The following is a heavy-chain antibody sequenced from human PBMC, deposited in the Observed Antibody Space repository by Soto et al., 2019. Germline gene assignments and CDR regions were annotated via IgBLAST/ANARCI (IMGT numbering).Heavy chain of an antibody. Sequence: ASVKVSCKASGYTFTGYYMHWVRQAPGQGLEWMGWINPNSGGTNYAQKFQGRVTMTRDTSISTAYMELSRLRSDDTTVYYCASVRQQLVRHYYGMDVWGQGTTVTVS. CDR2: INPNSGGT. J-gene: IGHJ6*02. V-gene: IGHV1-2*02. CDR1: GYTFTGYY. CDR3: ASVRQQLVRHYYGMDV. D-gene: IGHD6-13*01.